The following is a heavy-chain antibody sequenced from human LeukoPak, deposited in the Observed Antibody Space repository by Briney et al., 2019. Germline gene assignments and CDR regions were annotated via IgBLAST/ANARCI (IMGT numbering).Heavy chain of an antibody. CDR3: ARGGRGFHFGC. Sequence: SETLSLTCTVSGGSVSNFYWSWIRQPPGKGLEWIGYIYSSEYTNYNPSLKSRVTISADTSKNQVSLKLTSVTAADTAVFYCARGGRGFHFGCWGQRTLVTVSS. J-gene: IGHJ4*02. V-gene: IGHV4-59*02. CDR2: IYSSEYT. CDR1: GGSVSNFY. D-gene: IGHD3-16*01.